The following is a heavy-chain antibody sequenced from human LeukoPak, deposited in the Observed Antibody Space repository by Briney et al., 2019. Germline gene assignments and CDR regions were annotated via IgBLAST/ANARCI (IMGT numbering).Heavy chain of an antibody. J-gene: IGHJ4*02. V-gene: IGHV4-59*01. CDR2: IYYSGTT. D-gene: IGHD6-6*01. CDR3: VREIAARAFDY. Sequence: SETLSLTCTVSGGSLSSYYWSWIRQPPGKGLEWIGYIYYSGTTNYNPSLKSRVTISVDTSTNQFCLKLSSVTTADTAVYYCVREIAARAFDYWGQGTLVTVSS. CDR1: GGSLSSYY.